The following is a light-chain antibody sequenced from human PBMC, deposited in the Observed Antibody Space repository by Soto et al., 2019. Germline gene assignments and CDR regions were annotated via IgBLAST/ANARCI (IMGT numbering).Light chain of an antibody. CDR3: SSYAAISIFV. Sequence: QSVLTQPASVSGSPGQSITISCTGTGSEIGGYNYVSWYQQHPGKAPKPILYGASRRPAGVSNRFSGSKSGNTASLTISGLQAEDEADYYCSSYAAISIFVFGGGTKLTVL. J-gene: IGLJ2*01. CDR2: GAS. V-gene: IGLV2-14*01. CDR1: GSEIGGYNY.